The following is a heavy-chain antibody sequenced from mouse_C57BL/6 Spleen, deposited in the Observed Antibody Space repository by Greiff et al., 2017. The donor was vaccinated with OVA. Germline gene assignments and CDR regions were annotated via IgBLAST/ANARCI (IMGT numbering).Heavy chain of an antibody. CDR3: ARSYDYDYYAMDY. CDR2: IYPGDGDT. J-gene: IGHJ4*01. V-gene: IGHV1-80*01. CDR1: GYAFSSYW. D-gene: IGHD2-4*01. Sequence: LEESGAELVKPGASVKISCKASGYAFSSYWMNWVKQRPGKGLAWIGQIYPGDGDTNYNGKFKGKATLTADKSSSTAYMQLSSLTSEDSAVYFCARSYDYDYYAMDYWGQGTSVTVSS.